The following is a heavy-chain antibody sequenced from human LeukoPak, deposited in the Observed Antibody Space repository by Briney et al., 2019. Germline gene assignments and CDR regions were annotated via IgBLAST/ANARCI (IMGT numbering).Heavy chain of an antibody. CDR2: IYHSGST. CDR1: GYSISSGYY. Sequence: PSETLSLTCAVSGYSISSGYYWGWIRLPPGKGLEWIGSIYHSGSTYYNPSLKSRVTISVDTSKNQFSLKLSSVTAADTAVYYCARDTYDILTGYYLYYYYGMDVWGKGTTVTVSS. CDR3: ARDTYDILTGYYLYYYYGMDV. J-gene: IGHJ6*04. V-gene: IGHV4-38-2*02. D-gene: IGHD3-9*01.